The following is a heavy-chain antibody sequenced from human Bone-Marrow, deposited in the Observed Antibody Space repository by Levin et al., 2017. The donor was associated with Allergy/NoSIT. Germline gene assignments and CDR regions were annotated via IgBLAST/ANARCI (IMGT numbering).Heavy chain of an antibody. J-gene: IGHJ3*02. CDR2: IRDKPSAGTT. V-gene: IGHV3-49*03. CDR3: GRDREDSSSSAWYSAFDI. D-gene: IGHD6-19*01. CDR1: GFIFGEFGDYA. Sequence: GESLKISCIVSGFIFGEFGDYAMSWFRQAPGKGLEWVGFIRDKPSAGTTGYAASVKDRFTISRDDFKRVAYLQMSSLKTDDTAVYYCGRDREDSSSSAWYSAFDIWGQGTTVTVSS.